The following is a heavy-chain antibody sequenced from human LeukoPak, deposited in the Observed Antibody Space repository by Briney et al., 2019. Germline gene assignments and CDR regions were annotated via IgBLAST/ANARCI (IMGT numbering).Heavy chain of an antibody. Sequence: GESLTLSCAASGFTFSSYAMSWVRQAPGKGLEWFSAISGSGGSTYYADSVKGRFTISRDNSKNTLYLQMNSLRAEDTAVYYCAKDCIAAAGSSPFDPWGQGTLVTVSS. CDR3: AKDCIAAAGSSPFDP. CDR2: ISGSGGST. D-gene: IGHD6-13*01. J-gene: IGHJ5*02. V-gene: IGHV3-23*01. CDR1: GFTFSSYA.